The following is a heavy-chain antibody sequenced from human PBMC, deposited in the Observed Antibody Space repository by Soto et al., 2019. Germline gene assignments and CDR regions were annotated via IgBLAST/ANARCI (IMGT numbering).Heavy chain of an antibody. CDR3: ARDRYYDSSGYFSR. CDR2: IIPIFGTA. J-gene: IGHJ4*02. D-gene: IGHD3-22*01. CDR1: GGTFSSYA. V-gene: IGHV1-69*13. Sequence: GASVKVSCTASGGTFSSYAISWVRQAPGQGLEWMGGIIPIFGTANYAQKFQGRVTITADESTSTAYMELSSLRSEDTAVYYCARDRYYDSSGYFSRWGQGTLVTVSS.